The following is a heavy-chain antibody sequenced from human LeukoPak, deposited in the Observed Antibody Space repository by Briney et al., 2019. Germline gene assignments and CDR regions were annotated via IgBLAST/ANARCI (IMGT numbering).Heavy chain of an antibody. J-gene: IGHJ4*02. D-gene: IGHD6-13*01. CDR2: IIPIFGTA. Sequence: GASVKVSCKASGGTFSSYAISWVRQAPGQGLEWMGGIIPIFGTANYAQKFQGRVTITADESTSTAYMELSSLRSEDTAVYYCARDGPRSSSPSSPKDYWGQRTLVTVSS. CDR3: ARDGPRSSSPSSPKDY. V-gene: IGHV1-69*13. CDR1: GGTFSSYA.